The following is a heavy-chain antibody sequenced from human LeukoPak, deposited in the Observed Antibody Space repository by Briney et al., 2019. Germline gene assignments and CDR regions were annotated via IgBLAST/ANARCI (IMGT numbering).Heavy chain of an antibody. CDR2: IYRSGST. V-gene: IGHV4-38-2*02. Sequence: PSETLSLTCTVSGYSISSGYYWGWIRQPPGKGLEWIGSIYRSGSTYYNPSLKSRVTISVDTSKNQFSLKLSSVTAADTAVYYCARGTRPDYDFWSGYYSANFDYWGQGTLVTVSS. D-gene: IGHD3-3*01. J-gene: IGHJ4*02. CDR1: GYSISSGYY. CDR3: ARGTRPDYDFWSGYYSANFDY.